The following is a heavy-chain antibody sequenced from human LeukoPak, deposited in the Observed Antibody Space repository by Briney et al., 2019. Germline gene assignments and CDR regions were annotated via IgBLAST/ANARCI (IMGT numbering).Heavy chain of an antibody. D-gene: IGHD3-22*01. CDR3: ARAWGYYYDSSGSAGYYYYGMDV. CDR2: IYHSGST. J-gene: IGHJ6*02. Sequence: SETLSLTCTVSGGSISSSSYSWSWIRQPPGKGLEWIGYIYHSGSTYYNPSLKSRVTISVDRSKNQFSLKLSSVTAADTAVYYCARAWGYYYDSSGSAGYYYYGMDVWGQGTTVTVSS. V-gene: IGHV4-30-2*01. CDR1: GGSISSSSYS.